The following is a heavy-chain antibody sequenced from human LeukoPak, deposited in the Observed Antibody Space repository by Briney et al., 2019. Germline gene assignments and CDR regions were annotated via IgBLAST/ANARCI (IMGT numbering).Heavy chain of an antibody. CDR3: ARIRWYHAFDI. CDR2: IYYSGST. D-gene: IGHD6-13*01. CDR1: GGSISSSSYY. Sequence: SETLSLTCTVSGGSISSSSYYWGWIRQPPGKGLEWIGSIYYSGSTYYNPSLKSRVTISVDTSKNQFSLKLSSVTAADTAVYYCARIRWYHAFDIWGQGTMVTVSS. J-gene: IGHJ3*02. V-gene: IGHV4-39*01.